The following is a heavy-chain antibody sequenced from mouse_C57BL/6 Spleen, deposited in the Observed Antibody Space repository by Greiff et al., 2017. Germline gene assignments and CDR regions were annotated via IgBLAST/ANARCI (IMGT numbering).Heavy chain of an antibody. D-gene: IGHD1-1*01. J-gene: IGHJ4*01. V-gene: IGHV1-66*01. CDR2: IYPGSGNN. Sequence: QVQLQQSGPELVKPGASVKISCKASGYSFTSYYIHWVKQRPGQGLEWIGWIYPGSGNNKYNEKFKGKATLTADTSASTAYMQLSSLTSEDSAVYYCARITTVVADAMDYGGQGTSVTVSS. CDR3: ARITTVVADAMDY. CDR1: GYSFTSYY.